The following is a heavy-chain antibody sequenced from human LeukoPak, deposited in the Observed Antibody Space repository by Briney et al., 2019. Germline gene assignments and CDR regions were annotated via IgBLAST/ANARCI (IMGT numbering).Heavy chain of an antibody. CDR3: ALRDPYYYDSSGYYPFDY. V-gene: IGHV1-18*01. Sequence: ASVKVSCKACGYTFTSYGISWVRQAPGQGLEWMGWISAYNGNTNYAQKLQGRVTMTTDTSTSTAYMELRSLRSDDTAVYYCALRDPYYYDSSGYYPFDYWGQGTLVTVSS. J-gene: IGHJ4*02. CDR1: GYTFTSYG. CDR2: ISAYNGNT. D-gene: IGHD3-22*01.